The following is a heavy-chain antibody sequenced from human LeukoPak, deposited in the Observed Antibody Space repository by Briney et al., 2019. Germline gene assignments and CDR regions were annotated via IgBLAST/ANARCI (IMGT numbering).Heavy chain of an antibody. D-gene: IGHD3-10*01. V-gene: IGHV3-7*01. CDR3: ARELLNNDAFDI. CDR2: INPDGGTI. Sequence: GGSLRLSCAASGFTFSTSWMTWIRQAPGKGLDWLGNINPDGGTINYVDSVKGRFTFSRDNAKDLLYLQMNSLRAEDTAVYYCARELLNNDAFDIWGQGTMVTVSS. J-gene: IGHJ3*02. CDR1: GFTFSTSW.